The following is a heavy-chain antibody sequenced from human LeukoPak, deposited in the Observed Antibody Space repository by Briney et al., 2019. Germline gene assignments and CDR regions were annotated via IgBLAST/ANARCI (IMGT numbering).Heavy chain of an antibody. D-gene: IGHD6-13*01. CDR3: AKDAAGPEY. CDR2: ISAGGGST. CDR1: GLTFSDYS. Sequence: GGSLRLSCAASGLTFSDYSMTWVRQAPGKGLFWVSGISAGGGSTYYADSVKGRFTISRDNSGNTLHLQVNSLRAEDTAVYYCAKDAAGPEYWGQGTLVTVSS. V-gene: IGHV3-23*01. J-gene: IGHJ4*02.